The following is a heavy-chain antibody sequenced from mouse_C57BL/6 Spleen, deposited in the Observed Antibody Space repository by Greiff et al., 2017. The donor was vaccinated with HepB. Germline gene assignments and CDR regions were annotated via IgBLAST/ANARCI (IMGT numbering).Heavy chain of an antibody. CDR2: IHPNSGST. CDR3: ARDSSGYNYYAMDY. CDR1: GYTFTSYW. D-gene: IGHD3-2*02. J-gene: IGHJ4*01. V-gene: IGHV1-64*01. Sequence: QVQLQQPGAELVKPGASVKLSCKASGYTFTSYWMHWVKQRPGQGLEWIGMIHPNSGSTNYNEKFKSKATLTVDKSSCTAYMQLSSLTSEDSAVYYCARDSSGYNYYAMDYWGQGTSVTVSS.